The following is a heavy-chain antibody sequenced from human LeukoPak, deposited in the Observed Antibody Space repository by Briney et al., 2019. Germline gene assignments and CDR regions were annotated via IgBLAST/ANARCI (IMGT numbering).Heavy chain of an antibody. J-gene: IGHJ1*01. V-gene: IGHV3-20*04. D-gene: IGHD3-10*02. CDR2: ISLNGGAT. CDR1: GFIFYEYG. Sequence: GGSLGLSCAASGFIFYEYGMSWVRQAPGKGLEWVAGISLNGGATGYADSVKGRFTISRDNAKNSLYLQMNSLRAEDTALYYCVRSITMFQYWGQGTLVTVSS. CDR3: VRSITMFQY.